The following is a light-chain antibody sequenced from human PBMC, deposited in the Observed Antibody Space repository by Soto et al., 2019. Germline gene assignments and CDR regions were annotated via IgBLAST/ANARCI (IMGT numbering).Light chain of an antibody. CDR2: EVA. Sequence: QSALSQPPSASGSPGHSVTISCTGTSSDVGAYDYVSWYQQHPGKAPKLMIYEVAKRPSGVPDRFSGSKSGYTASLTVSGLQAEDEADYYCSSYGGSNNYVFRTGTKVTVL. CDR1: SSDVGAYDY. V-gene: IGLV2-8*01. CDR3: SSYGGSNNYV. J-gene: IGLJ1*01.